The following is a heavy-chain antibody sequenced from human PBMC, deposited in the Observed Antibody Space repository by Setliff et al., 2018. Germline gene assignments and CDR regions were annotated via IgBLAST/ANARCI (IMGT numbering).Heavy chain of an antibody. Sequence: ASVKVSCKASGYTFSTYGIAWVRQAPGQGLEWMGWISPYNGYIIYAHKFQGRVTMTTDTSTGTADMELRNLRSDDTAVYYCTRDTNIVVVPPHRTAFDIGGQGAMVTVSS. CDR2: ISPYNGYI. D-gene: IGHD2-2*01. CDR3: TRDTNIVVVPPHRTAFDI. J-gene: IGHJ3*02. V-gene: IGHV1-18*01. CDR1: GYTFSTYG.